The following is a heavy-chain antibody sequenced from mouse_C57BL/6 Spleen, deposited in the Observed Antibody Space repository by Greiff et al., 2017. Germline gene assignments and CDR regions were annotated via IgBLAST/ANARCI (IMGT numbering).Heavy chain of an antibody. V-gene: IGHV1-54*01. CDR3: ARRITTVVFDY. CDR2: INPGGGGT. J-gene: IGHJ2*01. Sequence: VQLQQSGAELVRPGTSVKVSCKASGYAFTNYLIEWVKQRPGQGLEWIGVINPGGGGTNYNEKFKGKATLAADKSSSTAYMQLSSLTSEDSAVYFCARRITTVVFDYWGQGTTLTVSA. D-gene: IGHD1-1*01. CDR1: GYAFTNYL.